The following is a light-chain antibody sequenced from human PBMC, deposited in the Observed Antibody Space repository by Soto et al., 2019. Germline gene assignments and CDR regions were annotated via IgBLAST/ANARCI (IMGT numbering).Light chain of an antibody. CDR2: DNN. CDR3: GTWDSSLSAVV. V-gene: IGLV1-51*01. CDR1: SSNIGNNY. J-gene: IGLJ2*01. Sequence: QSVLTQPPSVSAAPGQTVTISCSGSSSNIGNNYVSWYRQLPGTAPKLLIYDNNKRPSEIPDRFSGSKSGTSATLGITGLQTGDEADYYCGTWDSSLSAVVFGGGTKLTVL.